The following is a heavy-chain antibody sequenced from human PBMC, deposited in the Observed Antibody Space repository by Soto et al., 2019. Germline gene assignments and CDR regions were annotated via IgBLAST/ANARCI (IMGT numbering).Heavy chain of an antibody. Sequence: PSETLSLTCTVSGGSISSSSYYWGWIRQPPGKGLEWIGSIYHSGSTYYNPSLKSRVTISVDTSKNQFSLKLSSVTAADTAVYYCARQRVRGLGYYYYYMDVWGKGTTVT. D-gene: IGHD3-16*01. CDR3: ARQRVRGLGYYYYYMDV. V-gene: IGHV4-39*01. CDR1: GGSISSSSYY. CDR2: IYHSGST. J-gene: IGHJ6*03.